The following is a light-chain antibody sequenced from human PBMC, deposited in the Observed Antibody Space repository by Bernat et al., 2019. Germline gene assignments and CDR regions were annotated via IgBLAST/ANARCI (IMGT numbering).Light chain of an antibody. CDR1: QAIGIY. CDR2: GAS. CDR3: QHLNNFTMT. J-gene: IGKJ5*01. V-gene: IGKV1-9*01. Sequence: DIQLTQSPPFLSASVGDRVTITCRASQAIGIYLDWYQQKPGKAPKLLIYGASTLQTGVPPRFSGSGSGTEFTLTISSLQPEDFATLYYQHLNNFTMTIGQGKRLEIK.